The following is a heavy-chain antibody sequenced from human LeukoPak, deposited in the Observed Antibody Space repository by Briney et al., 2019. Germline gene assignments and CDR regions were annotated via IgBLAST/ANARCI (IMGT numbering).Heavy chain of an antibody. CDR1: GFTFSSDA. J-gene: IGHJ4*02. V-gene: IGHV3-23*01. Sequence: GGSLRLSCAASGFTFSSDAMSWVRQAPGKGLEWVSAISGSGGSTYYADSVKGRFTISRDNSKNTLYLQMNSLRAEDTAVYYCAKIAAANCGGDCYSGAYYFDYWGQGTLVTVSS. CDR3: AKIAAANCGGDCYSGAYYFDY. D-gene: IGHD2-21*02. CDR2: ISGSGGST.